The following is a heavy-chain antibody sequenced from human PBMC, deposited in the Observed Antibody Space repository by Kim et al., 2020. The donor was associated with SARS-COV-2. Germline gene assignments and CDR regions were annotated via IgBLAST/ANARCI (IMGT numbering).Heavy chain of an antibody. CDR3: ARGKTVSN. J-gene: IGHJ4*02. V-gene: IGHV3-7*01. Sequence: GGNENHVHSVKGRSTIYRDNAKNSLYLQMNSLRAEDTAVYYCARGKTVSNWGQGTLVTVSS. CDR2: GGNE. D-gene: IGHD4-4*01.